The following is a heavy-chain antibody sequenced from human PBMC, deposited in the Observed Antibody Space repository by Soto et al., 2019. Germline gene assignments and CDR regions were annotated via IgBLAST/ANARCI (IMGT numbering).Heavy chain of an antibody. CDR1: GGSIGGYY. J-gene: IGHJ3*02. V-gene: IGHV4-59*01. D-gene: IGHD3-10*01. CDR3: ARGGRITMVRGVIFDAFDI. CDR2: IYYSGST. Sequence: SETLSLTCTVSGGSIGGYYGSWIRQPPGKGLEWIGYIYYSGSTNYNPSLKSRVTISVDTSKNQFSLKLSSVTAADTAVYYCARGGRITMVRGVIFDAFDIWGQGTMVTVSS.